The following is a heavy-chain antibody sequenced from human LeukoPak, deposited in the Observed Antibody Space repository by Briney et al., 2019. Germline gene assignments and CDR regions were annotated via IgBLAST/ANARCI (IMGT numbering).Heavy chain of an antibody. V-gene: IGHV3-15*07. CDR2: IKSKTDGGTT. Sequence: GSLRLSCAAPGFTFSNAWMNWVRQAPGKGLEWVSRIKSKTDGGTTDYAAPVKGRFTISRDDSKNTLYLQMNSLKTEDTAVYYCTTSFDYDFWSGVLNYYGMDVWGQGTTVTVSS. D-gene: IGHD3-3*01. J-gene: IGHJ6*02. CDR1: GFTFSNAW. CDR3: TTSFDYDFWSGVLNYYGMDV.